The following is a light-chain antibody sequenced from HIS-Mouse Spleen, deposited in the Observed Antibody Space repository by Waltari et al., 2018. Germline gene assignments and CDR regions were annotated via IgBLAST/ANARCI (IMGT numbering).Light chain of an antibody. Sequence: QSVLTQPPSASGTPGQRVTISCSGSSSNIGSNYVYWYQQLPGTAPKLLSYRNNQRPSGVPDRFSGSKPGTSAALAISGLRSEDGADYYCAAWDDSLSGPVFGGGTKLTVL. CDR3: AAWDDSLSGPV. CDR2: RNN. J-gene: IGLJ3*02. V-gene: IGLV1-47*01. CDR1: SSNIGSNY.